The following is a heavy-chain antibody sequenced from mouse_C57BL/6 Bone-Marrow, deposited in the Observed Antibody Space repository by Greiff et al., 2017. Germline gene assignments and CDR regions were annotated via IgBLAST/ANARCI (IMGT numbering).Heavy chain of an antibody. D-gene: IGHD2-2*01. Sequence: EVKLLESGGGLVPPGESLKLSCESNEYEFPSHDMSWVRKTPEKRLELVAAINSDGGSTYYPDTMVRRFIISRDNTKKTLYLQMSSLRSEDTASYYCARHGYDDYAMDYWGQGTSVTVSS. CDR2: INSDGGST. CDR1: EYEFPSHD. V-gene: IGHV5-2*01. CDR3: ARHGYDDYAMDY. J-gene: IGHJ4*01.